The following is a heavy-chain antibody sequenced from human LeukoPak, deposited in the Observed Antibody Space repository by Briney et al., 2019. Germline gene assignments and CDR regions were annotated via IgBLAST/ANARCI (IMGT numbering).Heavy chain of an antibody. J-gene: IGHJ6*02. Sequence: ASVKVSCKASGYTFTSYYMHWVRQAPGQGLEWMGIINPSGGSTSYAQKFQGRVTMTRDTSTSTVYMELSSLRSEDTAVYYCARDVGYSSGWYSLPYYYYGMDVWGQGTTVTVSS. CDR1: GYTFTSYY. D-gene: IGHD6-19*01. CDR3: ARDVGYSSGWYSLPYYYYGMDV. CDR2: INPSGGST. V-gene: IGHV1-46*01.